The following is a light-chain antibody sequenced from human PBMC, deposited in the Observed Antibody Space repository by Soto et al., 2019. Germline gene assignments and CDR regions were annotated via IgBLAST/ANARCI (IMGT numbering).Light chain of an antibody. CDR1: QAISSY. CDR2: GAS. J-gene: IGKJ5*01. CDR3: QQLHSYPIT. V-gene: IGKV1-9*01. Sequence: IQLTQSPSSLSAFVGDRVTIACRASQAISSYLAWYQQKPGQAPKLLIYGASTLQSGVPSRFSGHESGTDYTLTISSLQPEDFAAYYCQQLHSYPITFGQGTLLEVK.